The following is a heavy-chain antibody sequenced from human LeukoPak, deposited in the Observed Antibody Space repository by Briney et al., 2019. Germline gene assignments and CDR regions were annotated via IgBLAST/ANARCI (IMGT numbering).Heavy chain of an antibody. CDR2: IIEEGNA. D-gene: IGHD3-10*01. Sequence: SETLSLTCALYGGSFSSYSWSWTWIRQTPEKGLEWIGEIIEEGNANYNPSPKSRVTIDLDTSKNQFSLKLTPMTAADTAMYYCARGYYPPRWYFDLWGRGTLVTVSS. J-gene: IGHJ2*01. CDR1: GGSFSSYS. CDR3: ARGYYPPRWYFDL. V-gene: IGHV4-34*01.